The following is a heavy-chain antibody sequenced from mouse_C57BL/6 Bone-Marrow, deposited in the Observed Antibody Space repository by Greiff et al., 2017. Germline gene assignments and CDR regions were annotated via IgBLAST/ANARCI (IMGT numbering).Heavy chain of an antibody. J-gene: IGHJ2*01. V-gene: IGHV14-4*01. CDR3: TSDGLDY. Sequence: EVQLQQSGAELVRPGASVKLSCTASGFNIKDDYMHWVKQRPEQGLEWIGWIDPENGDTEYASKFQGKATITADTSSNTAYLQLSSLTSGDTAVYYCTSDGLDYWGQGTTLTVSS. CDR1: GFNIKDDY. D-gene: IGHD2-3*01. CDR2: IDPENGDT.